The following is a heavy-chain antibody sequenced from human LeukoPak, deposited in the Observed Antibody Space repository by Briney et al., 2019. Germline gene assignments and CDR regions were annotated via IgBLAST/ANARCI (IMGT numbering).Heavy chain of an antibody. CDR3: ARMGVGWYSSGSTHSGYFDY. CDR1: GGSFSGYY. D-gene: IGHD6-19*01. Sequence: SETLSLTCAVYGGSFSGYYWSWIRQPPGKGLEWIGEINHSGSTNYNPSLKSRVTISVDTSKNQFSLKLSSVTAADTAVYYCARMGVGWYSSGSTHSGYFDYWGQGTLVTVSS. J-gene: IGHJ4*02. CDR2: INHSGST. V-gene: IGHV4-34*01.